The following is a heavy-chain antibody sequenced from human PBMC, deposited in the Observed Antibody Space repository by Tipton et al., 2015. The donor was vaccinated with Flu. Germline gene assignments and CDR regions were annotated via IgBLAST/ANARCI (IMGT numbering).Heavy chain of an antibody. CDR1: GASVSGSSYY. V-gene: IGHV4-61*01. CDR3: ARDRSSGWWKVVDS. J-gene: IGHJ4*02. Sequence: TLSLTCTVSGASVSGSSYYWSWIRQSPGRGLEWIGYFDNNGGTDYNPSLKSRVTISVGTSKNQFSLRLTSVTPADTAVYYCARDRSSGWWKVVDSWGQGTLVTVSS. CDR2: FDNNGGT. D-gene: IGHD6-19*01.